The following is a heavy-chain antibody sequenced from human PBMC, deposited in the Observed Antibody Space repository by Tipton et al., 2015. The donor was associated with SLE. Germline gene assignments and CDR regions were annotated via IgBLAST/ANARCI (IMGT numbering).Heavy chain of an antibody. CDR2: IYYSGST. V-gene: IGHV4-59*12. J-gene: IGHJ5*02. CDR3: ARGRDIVVVVAAAGFDP. Sequence: TLSLTCTVSGGSISSCYWSWIRQPPGKGLEWIGYIYYSGSTNYNPSLKSRVTISVDTSKNQFSLKLSSVTAADTAVYYCARGRDIVVVVAAAGFDPWGQGTLVTVSS. CDR1: GGSISSCY. D-gene: IGHD2-15*01.